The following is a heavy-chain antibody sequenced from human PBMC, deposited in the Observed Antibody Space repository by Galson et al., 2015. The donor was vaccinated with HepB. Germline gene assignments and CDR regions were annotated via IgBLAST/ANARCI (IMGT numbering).Heavy chain of an antibody. Sequence: SVKVSCKASGYAFTRHAMNWVRQAPGEGLEWMGWINTNTGNPTYAQGFTGRFVFSLDTSLTTAYLQISSLKAEDTAVYYCARAESSGYYYVDYWGQGTLVTVSS. CDR2: INTNTGNP. V-gene: IGHV7-4-1*02. CDR1: GYAFTRHA. CDR3: ARAESSGYYYVDY. J-gene: IGHJ4*02. D-gene: IGHD3-22*01.